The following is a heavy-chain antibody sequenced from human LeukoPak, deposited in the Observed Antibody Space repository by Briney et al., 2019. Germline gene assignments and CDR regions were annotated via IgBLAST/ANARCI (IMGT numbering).Heavy chain of an antibody. J-gene: IGHJ5*02. CDR3: ARDGGGILTGFESRWFDH. V-gene: IGHV1-46*01. Sequence: ASVKVSCKASGYTFTSYYMHWVRQAPGQGLEWMGIINPSGGSTSYAQKFQGRVTMTRDTSTSTVYMELSSLRSEDTAVYYGARDGGGILTGFESRWFDHWGQGTLVTVSS. D-gene: IGHD3-9*01. CDR2: INPSGGST. CDR1: GYTFTSYY.